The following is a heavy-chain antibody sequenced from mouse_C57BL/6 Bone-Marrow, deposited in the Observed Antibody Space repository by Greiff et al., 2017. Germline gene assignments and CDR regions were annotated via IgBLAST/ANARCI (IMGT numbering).Heavy chain of an antibody. J-gene: IGHJ3*01. Sequence: EVKVVESGGGLVKPGGSLKLSCAASGFTFSSYAMSWVRQTPEKRLEWVATISDGGSYTYYPDNVKGRFTISRDNAKNNLYLQLSHLKSEDTAMYCCARDRFIPVAWFAYWGQGTLVTVSA. D-gene: IGHD5-1-1*01. CDR1: GFTFSSYA. V-gene: IGHV5-4*01. CDR3: ARDRFIPVAWFAY. CDR2: ISDGGSYT.